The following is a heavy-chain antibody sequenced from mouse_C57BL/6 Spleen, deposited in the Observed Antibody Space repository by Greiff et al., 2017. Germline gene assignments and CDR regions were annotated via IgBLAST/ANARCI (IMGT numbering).Heavy chain of an antibody. Sequence: QVQLQQPGAELVKPGASVKLSCKASGYTFTSYWMHWVKQRPGQGLEWIGMIHPNSGSTNYNEKFKSKATLTVDKSASTAYMQLSSLTSEDSAVYYCARWRENWYFDVWGTGTTVTVSS. V-gene: IGHV1-64*01. CDR2: IHPNSGST. CDR1: GYTFTSYW. J-gene: IGHJ1*03. CDR3: ARWRENWYFDV.